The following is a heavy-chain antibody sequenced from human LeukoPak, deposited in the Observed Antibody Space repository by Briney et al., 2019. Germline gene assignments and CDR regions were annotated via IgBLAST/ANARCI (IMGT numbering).Heavy chain of an antibody. V-gene: IGHV3-74*01. Sequence: GGSLRPSCAASGNYWRHWVRQAPGKGLVWVSHINSDGSWTSYADSVKGRFTISKDNAKNTVYLQMNSLRAEDTAVYYCVSFYETYWGRGTLVTVSS. J-gene: IGHJ4*02. CDR3: VSFYETY. CDR1: GNYW. CDR2: INSDGSWT. D-gene: IGHD2/OR15-2a*01.